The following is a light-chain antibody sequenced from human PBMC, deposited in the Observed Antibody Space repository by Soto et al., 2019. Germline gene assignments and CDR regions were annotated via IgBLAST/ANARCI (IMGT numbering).Light chain of an antibody. CDR3: QQYNSYQGT. J-gene: IGKJ1*01. Sequence: DIHMTQSPSTLSASVGDRFTITCRARQSISSWLAWYQQKPGKAPKLLIYDASSLESGVPSRFSGSGSGTEFTLTISSLQPDDFATYYCQQYNSYQGTFGQGTKVDIK. CDR2: DAS. CDR1: QSISSW. V-gene: IGKV1-5*01.